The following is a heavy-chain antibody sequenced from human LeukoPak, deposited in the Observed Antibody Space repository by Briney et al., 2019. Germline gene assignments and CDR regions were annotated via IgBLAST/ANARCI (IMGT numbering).Heavy chain of an antibody. D-gene: IGHD7-27*01. J-gene: IGHJ3*02. CDR1: GYSISSGYY. Sequence: PSETLSLTCAVSGYSISSGYYWGCMRPPPGRGLGWIGSNYNSGSTYYNPSLKSRVTISVDTSKNQYSLKLSSVTAADTAVYYCARRLGYDAFDIWGQGTMVTVSS. CDR3: ARRLGYDAFDI. CDR2: NYNSGST. V-gene: IGHV4-38-2*01.